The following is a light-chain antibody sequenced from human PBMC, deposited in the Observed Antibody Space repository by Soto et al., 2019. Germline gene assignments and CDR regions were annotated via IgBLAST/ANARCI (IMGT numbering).Light chain of an antibody. Sequence: QSVLAQPPSVSGAPGQKVTISCTGSSSNIGAGYDLHWYQQLPGTAPKLLLYGNSNRPSGVPDRFSGSKSGTSASLAITGLQAEDEADYYCTSNTSNSPLCVFGAGTKVTVL. V-gene: IGLV1-40*01. CDR2: GNS. CDR3: TSNTSNSPLCV. J-gene: IGLJ1*01. CDR1: SSNIGAGYD.